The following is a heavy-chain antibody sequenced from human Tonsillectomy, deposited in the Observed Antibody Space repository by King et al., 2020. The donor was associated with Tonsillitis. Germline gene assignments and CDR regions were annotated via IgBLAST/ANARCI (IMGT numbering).Heavy chain of an antibody. CDR3: ANTQGGYSGNGWYPSPFDY. CDR2: IYWNDDK. D-gene: IGHD6-19*01. V-gene: IGHV2-5*01. J-gene: IGHJ4*02. Sequence: TLKESGPPLVKPTQTLTLTCTFSGFSLSSTGVAVGWIRQPPGKALEWLTLIYWNDDKRYSPSLKSRLTITKDTSKNQVVLTMTNMDPVDTATYYCANTQGGYSGNGWYPSPFDYWGQGILVTVSS. CDR1: GFSLSSTGVA.